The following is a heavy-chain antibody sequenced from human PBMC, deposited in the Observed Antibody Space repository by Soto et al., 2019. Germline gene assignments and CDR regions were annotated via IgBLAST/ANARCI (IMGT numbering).Heavy chain of an antibody. CDR1: GYTFTSYA. CDR2: IWSDGSFK. J-gene: IGHJ4*02. D-gene: IGHD1-1*01. Sequence: SCAASGYTFTSYAIHWVRQAPGKGLEWVALIWSDGSFKFYADSVKGRFTISRDNSKNTAYLQMDSLRPEDTAVYYCARDRTANHYCDYWGQGTLVTVSS. V-gene: IGHV3-33*01. CDR3: ARDRTANHYCDY.